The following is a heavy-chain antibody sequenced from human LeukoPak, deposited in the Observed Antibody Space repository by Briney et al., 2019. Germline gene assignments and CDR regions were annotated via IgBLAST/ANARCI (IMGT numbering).Heavy chain of an antibody. J-gene: IGHJ4*02. V-gene: IGHV3-15*01. Sequence: GGSLRLSCAASGFTFSNACMSWVRQAPGKGLEWVGHIKGKTDGGTTDYAAPVQGRFTISRDDSKNTLFLQMNSLKTEDTAVYYCTTGAWIQLWLADYWGQGTLVTVSS. CDR2: IKGKTDGGTT. CDR1: GFTFSNAC. CDR3: TTGAWIQLWLADY. D-gene: IGHD5-18*01.